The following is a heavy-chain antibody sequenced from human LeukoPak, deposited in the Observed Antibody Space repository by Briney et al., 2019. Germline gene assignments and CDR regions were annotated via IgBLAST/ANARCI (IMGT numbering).Heavy chain of an antibody. CDR2: ISGSDAGT. Sequence: GGSLRLSCAASGFTFKNYAMSWVRHAPGKGLEWVSAISGSDAGTYYADSVKGRFTISRDNSKNTLYLQMNSLRAEDAAVYYCAKAPLGRCSGAICYYFDYWGQGTLVTVSS. CDR3: AKAPLGRCSGAICYYFDY. D-gene: IGHD2-15*01. V-gene: IGHV3-23*01. CDR1: GFTFKNYA. J-gene: IGHJ4*02.